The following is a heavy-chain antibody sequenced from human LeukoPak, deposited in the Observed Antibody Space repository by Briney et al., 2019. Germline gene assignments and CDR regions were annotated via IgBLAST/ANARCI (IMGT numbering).Heavy chain of an antibody. CDR1: GGSLCGYY. CDR3: ARGEQLVAVFDY. J-gene: IGHJ4*02. V-gene: IGHV4-34*01. D-gene: IGHD6-6*01. Sequence: KPLEAPSLTRAVSGGSLCGYYWGWIRQPPGKGLGWGGEINHSGSTNYNPSLKSRVTISVDTSKNQFSLKLSSVTAADTAVYYCARGEQLVAVFDYWGQGTLVTVSS. CDR2: INHSGST.